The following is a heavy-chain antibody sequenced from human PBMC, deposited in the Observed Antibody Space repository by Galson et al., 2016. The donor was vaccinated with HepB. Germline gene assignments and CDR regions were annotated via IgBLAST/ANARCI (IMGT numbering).Heavy chain of an antibody. D-gene: IGHD6-13*01. Sequence: SLRLSCAASEFTFSKYAMTWVRQVPGKGLQWVSAISGSGSTTYYADSVKGRFTISRDNSNNTLYLQMSSLRAEDTAVYSCAKGSLSAGYSYYMDVWGKGTTVTVSS. CDR1: EFTFSKYA. V-gene: IGHV3-23*01. J-gene: IGHJ6*03. CDR3: AKGSLSAGYSYYMDV. CDR2: ISGSGSTT.